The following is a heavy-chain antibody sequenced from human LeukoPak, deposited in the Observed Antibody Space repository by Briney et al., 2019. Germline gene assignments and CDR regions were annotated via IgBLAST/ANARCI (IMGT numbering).Heavy chain of an antibody. D-gene: IGHD3-9*01. CDR2: IYYSGST. V-gene: IGHV4-39*07. J-gene: IGHJ4*02. CDR3: ARAAVREGYYNPDFY. Sequence: SETLSLTCTVSGGSISSYYWSWIRQPPGKGLEWIGSIYYSGSTYYNPSLKSRVTISIDTSKNQFSLKLSSVTAADTAVYYCARAAVREGYYNPDFYWGQGTLVTVSS. CDR1: GGSISSYY.